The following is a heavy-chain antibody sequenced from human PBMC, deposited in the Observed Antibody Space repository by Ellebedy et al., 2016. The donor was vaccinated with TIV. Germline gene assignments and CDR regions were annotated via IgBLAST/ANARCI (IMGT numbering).Heavy chain of an antibody. Sequence: GESLKISCAASGFTFSSYSMNWVRQAPGRGLEWVASISGSSSSIHFADSVKGRFTISRDKAKNSLYLQMNSLRAEDTAVYFCARGGGYSSDSWWYPDVWGRGTLVTVSS. V-gene: IGHV3-21*01. J-gene: IGHJ2*01. CDR1: GFTFSSYS. CDR3: ARGGGYSSDSWWYPDV. CDR2: ISGSSSSI. D-gene: IGHD5-12*01.